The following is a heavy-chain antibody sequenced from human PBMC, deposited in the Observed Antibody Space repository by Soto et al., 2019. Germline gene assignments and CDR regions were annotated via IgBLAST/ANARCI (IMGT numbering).Heavy chain of an antibody. CDR1: GYTFTSYG. CDR2: ISAYNGNT. Sequence: VSCKASGYTFTSYGISWVRQAPGQGLEWMGWISAYNGNTNYAQKLQGRVTMTTDTSTSTAYMELRSLRSEDTAVYYCVGGATWNYYYYGMDVWGQGTTVTVSS. V-gene: IGHV1-18*01. CDR3: VGGATWNYYYYGMDV. J-gene: IGHJ6*02. D-gene: IGHD5-12*01.